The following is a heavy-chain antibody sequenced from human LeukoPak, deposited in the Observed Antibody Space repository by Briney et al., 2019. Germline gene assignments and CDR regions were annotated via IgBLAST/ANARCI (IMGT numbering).Heavy chain of an antibody. V-gene: IGHV3-30*04. D-gene: IGHD2-2*01. J-gene: IGHJ6*04. CDR3: ARARLHIVVVPAAIRGNDYGMDV. Sequence: PGRSLRLSCAASGFTFSSYAMLWVRQAPGKGLEWVAVISYDGSNKYYADYVKGRFTISRDNSENTLYLQMNSLRAEDTAVYYWARARLHIVVVPAAIRGNDYGMDVRGKGTTVTVSS. CDR2: ISYDGSNK. CDR1: GFTFSSYA.